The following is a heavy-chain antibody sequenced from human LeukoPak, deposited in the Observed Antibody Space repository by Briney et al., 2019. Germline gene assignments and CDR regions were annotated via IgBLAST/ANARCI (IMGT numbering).Heavy chain of an antibody. Sequence: PGGSLRLSCAASGFTFSSYSMNWVRQAPGKGLEWVSYISSGSSTIYYADSVKGRFTISRDNAKNSLYLQMNSLRAEDTAVYYCARDRGTTDYYMDVWGKGTTVTVSS. V-gene: IGHV3-48*01. CDR3: ARDRGTTDYYMDV. D-gene: IGHD1-14*01. CDR2: ISSGSSTI. J-gene: IGHJ6*03. CDR1: GFTFSSYS.